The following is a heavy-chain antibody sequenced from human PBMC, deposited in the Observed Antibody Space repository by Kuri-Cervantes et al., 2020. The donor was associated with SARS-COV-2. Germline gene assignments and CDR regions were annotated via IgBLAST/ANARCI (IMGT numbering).Heavy chain of an antibody. J-gene: IGHJ6*02. CDR2: ISYDGSNK. D-gene: IGHD2-2*01. CDR3: AKELSRDIVVVPVYHYYYGMDV. Sequence: SCKASGGTFSSYGMHWVRQAPGKGLEWVAVISYDGSNKYYADSVKGRFTISRDNSKNTLYLQMNSLRAEDTAVYYCAKELSRDIVVVPVYHYYYGMDVWGQGTPVTVSS. V-gene: IGHV3-30*18. CDR1: GGTFSSYG.